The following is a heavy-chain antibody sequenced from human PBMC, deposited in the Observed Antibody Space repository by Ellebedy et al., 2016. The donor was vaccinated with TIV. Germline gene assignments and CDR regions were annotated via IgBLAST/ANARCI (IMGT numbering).Heavy chain of an antibody. J-gene: IGHJ3*02. Sequence: GGSLRLSCEASGVIFSNYGMHWVRQAPGKGLEWVAVMWYDGTTKYYAESVKGRFTISRDNAKNSLYMQMNSLRAEDTAVYYCATHGGWFGEYRALDAFDIWGQGTMVTVSS. CDR1: GVIFSNYG. V-gene: IGHV3-33*03. CDR2: MWYDGTTK. CDR3: ATHGGWFGEYRALDAFDI. D-gene: IGHD3-10*01.